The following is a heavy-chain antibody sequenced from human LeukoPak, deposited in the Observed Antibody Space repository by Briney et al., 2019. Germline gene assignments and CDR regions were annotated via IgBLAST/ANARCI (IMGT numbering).Heavy chain of an antibody. Sequence: SETLSLTCTVSGGSISSGSYYWSWIRQPAGKGLEWIGRIYTSGSTNYNPSLKSRATISVDTSKNQFSLKLSSVTAADTAVYYCARGHYDSSGYYDYWGQGTLVTVFS. J-gene: IGHJ4*02. CDR1: GGSISSGSYY. D-gene: IGHD3-22*01. CDR2: IYTSGST. CDR3: ARGHYDSSGYYDY. V-gene: IGHV4-61*02.